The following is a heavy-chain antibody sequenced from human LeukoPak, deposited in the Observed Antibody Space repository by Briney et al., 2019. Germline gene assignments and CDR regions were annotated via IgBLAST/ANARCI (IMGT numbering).Heavy chain of an antibody. CDR1: GYSFTSYW. CDR2: IYPGDSDT. D-gene: IGHD2-21*02. Sequence: GESLKISCKGSGYSFTSYWIGWVRQMPGKGVEWMGIIYPGDSDTTYSPSFEGQVTISADKSISTAYLQWSSLKVSDTAMYYCARLDGDGRFEYFQYWGQGTLVTVSS. J-gene: IGHJ1*01. CDR3: ARLDGDGRFEYFQY. V-gene: IGHV5-51*01.